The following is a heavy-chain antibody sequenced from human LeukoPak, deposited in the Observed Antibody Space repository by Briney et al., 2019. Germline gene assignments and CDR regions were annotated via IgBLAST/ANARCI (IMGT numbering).Heavy chain of an antibody. CDR1: GFTFSSYE. V-gene: IGHV3-48*03. J-gene: IGHJ3*02. Sequence: GGSLRLSCAASGFTFSSYEMNWVRQAPGKGLEWVSYISSSGSTIYHADSVKGRFTISRDNAKNSLYLQMNSLRAEDTAVYYCARDLTAHSYGYIEAFDIWGQGTMVTVSS. CDR3: ARDLTAHSYGYIEAFDI. CDR2: ISSSGSTI. D-gene: IGHD5-18*01.